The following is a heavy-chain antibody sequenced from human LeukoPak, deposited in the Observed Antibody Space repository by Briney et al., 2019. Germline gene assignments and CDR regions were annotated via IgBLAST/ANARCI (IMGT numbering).Heavy chain of an antibody. CDR1: GFTFSSYE. CDR3: ARDLMGWDLHYFDY. J-gene: IGHJ4*02. CDR2: IGSSDSTT. Sequence: PGGSLRLSCVGSGFTFSSYEMNWVRQAPGKGLEWLSYIGSSDSTTHYADSVKGRFTISRDNAKNSLYLQMHSLRAEDTAVYYCARDLMGWDLHYFDYWGQGTLVTVSS. V-gene: IGHV3-48*03. D-gene: IGHD1-26*01.